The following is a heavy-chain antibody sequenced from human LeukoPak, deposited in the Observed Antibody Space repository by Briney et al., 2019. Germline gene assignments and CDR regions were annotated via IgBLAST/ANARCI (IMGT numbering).Heavy chain of an antibody. CDR2: IYYSKNT. V-gene: IGHV4-39*01. D-gene: IGHD5-18*01. CDR3: VSPRGFSYGYFDY. Sequence: SQTLSLTCTVSGGSISSSSAYWGWIRQPPGEGLEWIGSIYYSKNTYYNPSLKSRVTISADTSKNQFSLTLGSVSATDTAVYYCVSPRGFSYGYFDYWGQGTLVTVSS. J-gene: IGHJ4*02. CDR1: GGSISSSSAY.